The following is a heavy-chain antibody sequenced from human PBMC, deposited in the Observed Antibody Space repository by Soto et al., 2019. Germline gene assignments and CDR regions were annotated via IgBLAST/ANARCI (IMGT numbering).Heavy chain of an antibody. D-gene: IGHD6-6*01. Sequence: HPGGSLRLSCAASGFTFSGSAMHWVRQASGKGLEWVGRIRSKANSYATAYAASVKGRFTISRDDSKNTAYLQMNSLKTEDTAVYYCTTKFKGEYSSSPRFYYYGMDVWGQGTTVTVSS. J-gene: IGHJ6*02. CDR2: IRSKANSYAT. V-gene: IGHV3-73*01. CDR1: GFTFSGSA. CDR3: TTKFKGEYSSSPRFYYYGMDV.